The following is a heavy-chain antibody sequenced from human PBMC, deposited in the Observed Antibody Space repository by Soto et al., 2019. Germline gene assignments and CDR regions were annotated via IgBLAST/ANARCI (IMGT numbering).Heavy chain of an antibody. CDR1: GGSFSGYY. V-gene: IGHV4-34*01. J-gene: IGHJ1*01. D-gene: IGHD6-19*01. CDR2: INHSGST. CDR3: ARGRRAVAGLPGIIQH. Sequence: SETLSLTCAVYGGSFSGYYWSWIRQPPGKGLEWIGEINHSGSTNYNPSLKSRVTISVDTSKNQFSLKLSSVTAADTAVYYCARGRRAVAGLPGIIQHWGQGTLVTVSS.